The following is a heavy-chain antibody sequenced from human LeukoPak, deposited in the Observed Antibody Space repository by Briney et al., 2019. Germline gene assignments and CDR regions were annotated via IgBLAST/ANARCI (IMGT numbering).Heavy chain of an antibody. CDR2: IYHSGST. CDR3: ARGYRTPMDP. D-gene: IGHD2-15*01. CDR1: GGSISSGGYY. Sequence: SETLSLTYTVSGGSISSGGYYWSWIRQPPGKGLEWIGYIYHSGSTYYNPSLKSRVTISVDRSKNQFSLKLSSVTAADTAVYYCARGYRTPMDPWGQGTLVTVSS. J-gene: IGHJ5*02. V-gene: IGHV4-30-2*01.